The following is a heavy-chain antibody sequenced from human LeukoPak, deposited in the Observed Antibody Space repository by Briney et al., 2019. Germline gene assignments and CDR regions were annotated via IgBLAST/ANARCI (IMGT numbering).Heavy chain of an antibody. J-gene: IGHJ5*02. Sequence: KPSETLSLTCTVSGYSISSGYYWGWIRQPPGRGLEWIGSIHHSGSTYYKPSLKSRVTISIDTSKNQFSLELSSVSAADTAVFYCARFFSAATWGYNWFDPWGQGTLVTVSS. D-gene: IGHD2-15*01. CDR3: ARFFSAATWGYNWFDP. CDR2: IHHSGST. CDR1: GYSISSGYY. V-gene: IGHV4-38-2*02.